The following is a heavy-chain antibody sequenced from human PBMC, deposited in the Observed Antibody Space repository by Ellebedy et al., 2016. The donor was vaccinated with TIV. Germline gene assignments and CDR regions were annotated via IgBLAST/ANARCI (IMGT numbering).Heavy chain of an antibody. Sequence: GESLKISXATFGFTFSNYAMSWVRQAPGKGLEWVSSISGSGDSTNYADSVKGRFTISRDNSKNTLYLQMSSLRPEDSAVYYCAKDNEFSSSWYSPVDTFDIWGQGTTVTVSS. CDR1: GFTFSNYA. CDR3: AKDNEFSSSWYSPVDTFDI. D-gene: IGHD6-13*01. J-gene: IGHJ3*02. V-gene: IGHV3-23*01. CDR2: ISGSGDST.